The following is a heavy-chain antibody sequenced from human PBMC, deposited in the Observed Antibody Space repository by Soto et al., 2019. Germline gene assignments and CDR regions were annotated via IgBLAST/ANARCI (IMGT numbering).Heavy chain of an antibody. J-gene: IGHJ4*02. CDR2: IYPSGST. CDR1: GDSISSSNW. V-gene: IGHV4-4*02. Sequence: QVQLQESGPGLVKPSGTLSLTCAVSGDSISSSNWWTWVRQPPGKGLEWIGEIYPSGSTSYPPSLTSRVTISVDKSKNHFSLKLSSVTAADTAVYYCATNAVAGTPIDYWGQGTLVTVSS. CDR3: ATNAVAGTPIDY. D-gene: IGHD6-19*01.